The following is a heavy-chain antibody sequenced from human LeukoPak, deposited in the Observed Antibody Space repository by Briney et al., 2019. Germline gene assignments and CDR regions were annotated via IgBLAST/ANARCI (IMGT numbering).Heavy chain of an antibody. V-gene: IGHV3-7*04. J-gene: IGHJ4*02. CDR3: VRYTRRYPFDY. CDR1: GFTFSSYW. D-gene: IGHD2-2*02. Sequence: PGGSLRLSCAASGFTFSSYWMSWVRQAPGKGLEWVANIKEDGSEKYYVDSVRGRFTISRDNAKNSLSLQMNSLRAEDTAVYYCVRYTRRYPFDYWGQGTLVTVSS. CDR2: IKEDGSEK.